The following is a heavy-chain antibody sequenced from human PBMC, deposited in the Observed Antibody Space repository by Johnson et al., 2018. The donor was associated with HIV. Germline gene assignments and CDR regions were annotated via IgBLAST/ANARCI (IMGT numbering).Heavy chain of an antibody. CDR3: ARVAAAAGRMTDAFDI. V-gene: IGHV3-30*04. D-gene: IGHD6-13*01. CDR2: ASYDGSNK. CDR1: HFTFGAYA. Sequence: QVQLVESGGGVVQPGKSLRLSCAASHFTFGAYAIHWVRLAPGKGLAWVAVASYDGSNKYYADSVKGRFTISRDNSKNTLYLQMNSLRAEDTALYYCARVAAAAGRMTDAFDIWGQGTMVSVSS. J-gene: IGHJ3*02.